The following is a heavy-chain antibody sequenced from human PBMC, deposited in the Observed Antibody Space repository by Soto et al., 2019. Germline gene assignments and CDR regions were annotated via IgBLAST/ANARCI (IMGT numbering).Heavy chain of an antibody. CDR3: ARGDYDFWSGRPFDY. J-gene: IGHJ4*02. CDR1: GYSFTSYW. CDR2: IYPGDSDT. D-gene: IGHD3-3*01. Sequence: GESLKISCKGSGYSFTSYWIGWVRQMPGKGLEWMGIIYPGDSDTRYSPSFQGQVTISADKSISTAYLQWSSLKASDTAMYYCARGDYDFWSGRPFDYWGQGTLVTVSS. V-gene: IGHV5-51*01.